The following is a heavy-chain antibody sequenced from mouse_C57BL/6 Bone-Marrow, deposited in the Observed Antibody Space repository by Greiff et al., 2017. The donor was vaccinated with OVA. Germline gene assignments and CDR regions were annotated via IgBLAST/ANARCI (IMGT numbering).Heavy chain of an antibody. V-gene: IGHV1-55*01. J-gene: IGHJ3*01. CDR3: AGTWFAY. Sequence: QVQLQQPGAELVKPGASVKLSCTASGYTFTSYWITWVQQSPGQGLEWIGYIYPGSGSTNYTDKFKSKATLTVDTSSSTAYMQLSSLTSEDSAVSYGAGTWFAYWGKGTLVTVSA. CDR2: IYPGSGST. CDR1: GYTFTSYW.